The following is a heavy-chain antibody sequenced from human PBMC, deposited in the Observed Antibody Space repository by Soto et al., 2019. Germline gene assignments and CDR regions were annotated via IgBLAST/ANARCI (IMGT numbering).Heavy chain of an antibody. Sequence: EVQLVESGGGLVQPGGSLRLSCAASGFTFSSYSMNWVRQAPGKGLECVSYITSSSSTISYADSVKGRFTISRDNAKNSLYLQMNSLRDEDTAVDYCARNPGWGLAAGGPDWGQGTMVTVAS. J-gene: IGHJ4*02. CDR2: ITSSSSTI. CDR1: GFTFSSYS. D-gene: IGHD6-13*01. CDR3: ARNPGWGLAAGGPD. V-gene: IGHV3-48*02.